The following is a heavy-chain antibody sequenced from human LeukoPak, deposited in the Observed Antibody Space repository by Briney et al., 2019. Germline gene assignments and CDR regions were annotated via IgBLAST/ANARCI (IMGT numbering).Heavy chain of an antibody. Sequence: SGGSLRLSCAASGFTFSTYEMNWVRQAPGKGLEWVSYISSSGSTIYYADSVKGRFTISRDNSKNTLYLQMNSLRAEDTAVYYCARDYYGDYEVHYYYYMDVWGKGTTVTVSS. D-gene: IGHD4-17*01. CDR1: GFTFSTYE. J-gene: IGHJ6*03. CDR2: ISSSGSTI. V-gene: IGHV3-48*03. CDR3: ARDYYGDYEVHYYYYMDV.